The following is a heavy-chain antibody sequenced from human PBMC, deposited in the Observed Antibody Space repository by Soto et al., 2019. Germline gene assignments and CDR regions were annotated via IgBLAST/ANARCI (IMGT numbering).Heavy chain of an antibody. J-gene: IGHJ6*02. CDR2: ISWDGGST. CDR3: AKDIRVGATWGHYYYGMDV. CDR1: GFTFSSYS. Sequence: GGSLRLSCAASGFTFSSYSMNWVRQAPGKGLEWVSLISWDGGSTYYADSVKGRFTISRDNSKNSLYLQMNSLRAEDTALYYCAKDIRVGATWGHYYYGMDVWGQGTTVTVSS. V-gene: IGHV3-43D*04. D-gene: IGHD1-26*01.